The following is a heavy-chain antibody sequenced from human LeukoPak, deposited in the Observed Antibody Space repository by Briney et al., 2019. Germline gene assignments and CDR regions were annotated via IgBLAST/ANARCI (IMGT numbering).Heavy chain of an antibody. CDR1: GGSISSYY. CDR3: AREDNYYYYGMDV. CDR2: IYYSGST. Sequence: PSETLSLTCTVSGGSISSYYWSWIRQPPGKGLEWIGYIYYSGSTNYNPSLKGRVTISVDTSKNQFSLKLSSVTAADTAVYYCAREDNYYYYGMDVWGQGTTVTVSS. V-gene: IGHV4-59*01. J-gene: IGHJ6*02.